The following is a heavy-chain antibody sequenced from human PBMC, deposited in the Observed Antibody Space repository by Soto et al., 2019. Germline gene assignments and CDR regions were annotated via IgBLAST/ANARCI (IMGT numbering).Heavy chain of an antibody. Sequence: GESLKISCAASGFTFSSYGMHWVRQAPGKGLEWVAVISYDGSNKYYADSVKGRFTISRDNSKNTLYLQMNSLRAEDTAVYYCAKSREGYCSGGSCYYYYYMDVWGKGTTVTVSS. CDR3: AKSREGYCSGGSCYYYYYMDV. J-gene: IGHJ6*03. CDR2: ISYDGSNK. CDR1: GFTFSSYG. D-gene: IGHD2-15*01. V-gene: IGHV3-30*18.